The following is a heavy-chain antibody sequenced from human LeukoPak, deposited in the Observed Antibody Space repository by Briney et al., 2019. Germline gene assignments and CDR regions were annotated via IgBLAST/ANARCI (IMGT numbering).Heavy chain of an antibody. V-gene: IGHV3-74*01. D-gene: IGHD5-24*01. J-gene: IGHJ5*01. CDR2: IKGDESYT. CDR1: GFTYSRYW. Sequence: PGGSLRLSCAASGFTYSRYWMHWVRQVPGKGLVWGARIKGDESYTFYADSVKGRFTISRDNSKNTLYLQMNSLRAEDTAVYYCAKSSRDGYNDDSWGQGTLVTVSS. CDR3: AKSSRDGYNDDS.